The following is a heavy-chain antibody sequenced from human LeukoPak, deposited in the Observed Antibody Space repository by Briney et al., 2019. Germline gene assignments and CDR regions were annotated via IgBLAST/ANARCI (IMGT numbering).Heavy chain of an antibody. J-gene: IGHJ4*02. Sequence: PGGSLRLSCAASGFTFSSYAMSWVRQAPGKGLEWVSAISGSGGSTYYADSVKGRFTISRDNSKNTLYLQMNSLRAEATAVYYCANLISSSWYYFDYWGQGTLVTVSS. CDR3: ANLISSSWYYFDY. D-gene: IGHD6-13*01. V-gene: IGHV3-23*01. CDR2: ISGSGGST. CDR1: GFTFSSYA.